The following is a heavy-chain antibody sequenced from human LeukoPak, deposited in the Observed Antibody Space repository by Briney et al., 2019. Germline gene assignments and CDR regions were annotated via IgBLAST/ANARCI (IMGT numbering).Heavy chain of an antibody. V-gene: IGHV5-51*01. CDR3: ARSAVQGGVWV. Sequence: GESLKISCKGGGYSFTNYWIVWVRQMPGKGLEWMGVIYYDDSETQYSPSFQGQVTISVDKSISTVYLQWSALKASDSAMYYCARSAVQGGVWVWGQGTLVTVSS. D-gene: IGHD3-16*01. CDR2: IYYDDSET. J-gene: IGHJ4*02. CDR1: GYSFTNYW.